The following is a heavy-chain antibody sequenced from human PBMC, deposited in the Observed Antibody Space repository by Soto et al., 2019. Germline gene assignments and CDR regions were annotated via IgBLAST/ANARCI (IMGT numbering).Heavy chain of an antibody. D-gene: IGHD2-21*01. CDR1: GFTFSSFA. CDR2: ISGNGDNT. J-gene: IGHJ4*02. Sequence: GSLKLSCAVSGFTFSSFAMSWVRQAPGKGLEWVSSISGNGDNTYYADSVKGRFTISRDNSKNTLFLKLNSLRAEDTAVYYCAKARAGYTVVSYWGQGTLVTVSS. CDR3: AKARAGYTVVSY. V-gene: IGHV3-23*01.